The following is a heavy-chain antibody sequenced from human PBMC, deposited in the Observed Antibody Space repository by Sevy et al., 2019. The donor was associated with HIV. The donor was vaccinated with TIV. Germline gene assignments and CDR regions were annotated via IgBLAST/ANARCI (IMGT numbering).Heavy chain of an antibody. CDR2: ISGSGSSI. Sequence: GGSLRLSCAASGFTFSDYYMSWIRQAPGKGLEWVSYISGSGSSIYYADSVKGRFTISRDNAKNSLYLQMNSLRAEDTAVYYCARDPIQLVRLGDSWGQGTLVTVST. V-gene: IGHV3-11*01. CDR1: GFTFSDYY. D-gene: IGHD1-1*01. CDR3: ARDPIQLVRLGDS. J-gene: IGHJ4*02.